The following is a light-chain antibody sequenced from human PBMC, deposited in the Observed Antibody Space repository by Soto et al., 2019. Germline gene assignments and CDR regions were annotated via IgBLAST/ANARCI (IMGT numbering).Light chain of an antibody. V-gene: IGLV1-44*01. J-gene: IGLJ2*01. CDR3: AAWDDSLNGVV. Sequence: QSVLTQPPSASGTPGQRVTISCSGSSSNIGSNTVNWYQHLPGTAPKLLISGNNQRPSGVPERFSGSKSGTSASLAISGLQSEDESNYYCAAWDDSLNGVVFGGGTQLTVL. CDR2: GNN. CDR1: SSNIGSNT.